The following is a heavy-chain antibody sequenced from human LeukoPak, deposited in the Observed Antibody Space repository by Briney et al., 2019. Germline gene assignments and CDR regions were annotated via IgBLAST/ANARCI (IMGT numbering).Heavy chain of an antibody. D-gene: IGHD5-12*01. CDR2: ISSSGSTI. Sequence: GGSLRLSCAASGLTFSDYYMSWIRQAPGKGLEWVSYISSSGSTIYYADSVKGRFTISRDNAKNSLYLQMNSLRAEDTAVYYCARRVVATIAQYYFDYWGQGTLVTVSS. CDR1: GLTFSDYY. J-gene: IGHJ4*02. V-gene: IGHV3-11*04. CDR3: ARRVVATIAQYYFDY.